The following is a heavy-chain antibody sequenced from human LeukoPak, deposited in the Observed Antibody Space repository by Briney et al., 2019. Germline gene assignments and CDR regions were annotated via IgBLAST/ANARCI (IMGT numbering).Heavy chain of an antibody. J-gene: IGHJ6*03. CDR1: GYTFTNSY. V-gene: IGHV1-46*01. CDR3: ARILNGLFDYYYYMDV. D-gene: IGHD3-22*01. CDR2: INPDGGNT. Sequence: ASVKVSCKASGYTFTNSYIHWARQAPGQVLEWMGLINPDGGNTNYAQDFQGRVTLTRDTSTSTAYMELRSLRSDDTAVYYCARILNGLFDYYYYMDVWGKGTTVTVSS.